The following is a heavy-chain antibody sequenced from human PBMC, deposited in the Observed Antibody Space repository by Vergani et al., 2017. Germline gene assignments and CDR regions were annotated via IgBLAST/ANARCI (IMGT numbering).Heavy chain of an antibody. J-gene: IGHJ4*02. CDR3: ARGGPEYSYGLIFLDY. CDR2: INPNSGGT. CDR1: GYTFTGYY. D-gene: IGHD5-18*01. V-gene: IGHV1-2*02. Sequence: QVQLVESGGGLVKPGGSLRLSCAASGYTFTGYYMHWVRQAPGQGLEWMGWINPNSGGTNYAQKFQGRVTMTRDTSISTAYMELSRLRSDDTAVYYCARGGPEYSYGLIFLDYWGQGTLVTVSS.